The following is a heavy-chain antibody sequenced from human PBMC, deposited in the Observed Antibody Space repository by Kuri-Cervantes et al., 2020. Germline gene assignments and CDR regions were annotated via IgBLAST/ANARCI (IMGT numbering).Heavy chain of an antibody. J-gene: IGHJ3*02. CDR1: GFTFSSYA. V-gene: IGHV3-23*01. Sequence: GESLKISCAASGFTFSSYAMSWVRQAPGKGLEWVSAISGSGGSTYYADSVKGRFTISRDNSKNTLYLQMNSLRAEDTAVYYCAKDPVDTAVADAFDIWGQGTMVTVSS. D-gene: IGHD5-18*01. CDR3: AKDPVDTAVADAFDI. CDR2: ISGSGGST.